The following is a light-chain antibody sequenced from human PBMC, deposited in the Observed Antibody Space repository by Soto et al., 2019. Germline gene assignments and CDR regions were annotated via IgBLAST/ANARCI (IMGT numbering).Light chain of an antibody. CDR2: AAS. Sequence: DIQMTQSPSSLSASVGDKVTITCRASQSISTSLNWYQQRPGKAPKLLIIAASSLQGGVPSRFSGSGSGTEFTLSISGLQPEDFATYYCQQSYTTPAPSFGGGTKVDIK. V-gene: IGKV1-39*01. CDR1: QSISTS. J-gene: IGKJ4*01. CDR3: QQSYTTPAPS.